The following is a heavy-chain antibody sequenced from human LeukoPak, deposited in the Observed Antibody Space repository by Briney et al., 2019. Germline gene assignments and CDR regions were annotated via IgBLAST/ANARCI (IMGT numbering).Heavy chain of an antibody. J-gene: IGHJ1*01. V-gene: IGHV3-48*02. Sequence: GSLTVSCAASGSSFSGFAMNWVRQAPGKGLEWISYISSSSSTIYYADSVKGRSTISRDNVRNSLYLQMNSLRNEDTALYYCARGETAVTSMLPYWGQGTLVPVTS. CDR3: ARGETAVTSMLPY. CDR2: ISSSSSTI. D-gene: IGHD4-17*01. CDR1: GSSFSGFA.